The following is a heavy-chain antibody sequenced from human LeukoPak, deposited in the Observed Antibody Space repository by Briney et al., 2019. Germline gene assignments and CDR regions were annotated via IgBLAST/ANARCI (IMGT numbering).Heavy chain of an antibody. D-gene: IGHD1-14*01. CDR1: GYTFTSYD. CDR2: MNPNSGNT. Sequence: ASVKVSCKASGYTFTSYDINWVRQATGQGLEWMGWMNPNSGNTGYAQKFQGRVTMTRNTSISTAYMELSSLRSEDTAVYHCARVGTQYAYYYCYYYMDVWGKGTTVTVSS. J-gene: IGHJ6*03. V-gene: IGHV1-8*01. CDR3: ARVGTQYAYYYCYYYMDV.